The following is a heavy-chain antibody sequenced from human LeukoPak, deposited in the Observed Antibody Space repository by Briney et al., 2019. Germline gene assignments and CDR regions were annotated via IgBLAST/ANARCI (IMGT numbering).Heavy chain of an antibody. V-gene: IGHV1-18*01. Sequence: ASVKVSCKASGYTFTSYGISWVRQAPGQGLEWMGWISAYNGNTNYAQKLQGRVTMTTDTSTSTAYMELRSLRSDDTAVYYCAREGGSVRYFDWLRWFDPWGQGTLVTVSS. CDR3: AREGGSVRYFDWLRWFDP. CDR2: ISAYNGNT. D-gene: IGHD3-9*01. CDR1: GYTFTSYG. J-gene: IGHJ5*02.